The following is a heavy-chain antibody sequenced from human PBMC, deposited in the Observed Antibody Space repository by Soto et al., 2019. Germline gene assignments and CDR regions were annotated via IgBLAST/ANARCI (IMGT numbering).Heavy chain of an antibody. CDR1: GGSISSSSYY. J-gene: IGHJ3*02. D-gene: IGHD3-10*01. CDR3: ARLPLSFGESEDAFDI. Sequence: LSLTCTVSGGSISSSSYYWGWIRQPPGKGLEWIGSIYYSGSTYYNPSLKSRVTISVDTSKNQFSLKLSSVTAADTAVYYCARLPLSFGESEDAFDIWGQGTMVTVSS. CDR2: IYYSGST. V-gene: IGHV4-39*01.